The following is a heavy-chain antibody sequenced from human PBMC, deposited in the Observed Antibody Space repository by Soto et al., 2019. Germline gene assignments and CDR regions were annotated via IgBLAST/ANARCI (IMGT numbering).Heavy chain of an antibody. J-gene: IGHJ3*01. V-gene: IGHV3-23*01. CDR2: FSGSGVSA. CDR3: AEDQGQGRAFDV. CDR1: GFTLSSYA. Sequence: EVQLLESGGGLVQPGGSLRLSCAASGFTLSSYAMSWVRQPPGKGLEWVSGFSGSGVSAYYADSVQGRFTISRDNSKNTLYLQMNSLRAEDTAVYYCAEDQGQGRAFDVWAQGTMVTVSS.